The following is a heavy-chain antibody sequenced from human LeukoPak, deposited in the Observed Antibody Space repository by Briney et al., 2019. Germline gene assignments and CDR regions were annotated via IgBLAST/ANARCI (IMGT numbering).Heavy chain of an antibody. Sequence: ASVKVSCKASGYTFTGYYMHWVRQAPGHPLEWMGWINPTSGGTNHAQKFQGRVTMTRDTSISTAYMELSRLRSDDTAVYYCVTHTGGPLYWGQGTLVTVSS. CDR3: VTHTGGPLY. CDR1: GYTFTGYY. CDR2: INPTSGGT. V-gene: IGHV1-2*02. J-gene: IGHJ4*02. D-gene: IGHD2-8*02.